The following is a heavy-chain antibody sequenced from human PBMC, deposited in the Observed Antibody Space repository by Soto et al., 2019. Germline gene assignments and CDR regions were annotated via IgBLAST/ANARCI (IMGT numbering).Heavy chain of an antibody. CDR2: IYYSGST. D-gene: IGHD2-15*01. Sequence: SETLSLTCTVSGGSISSGDYYWSWIRQPPGKGLEWIGSIYYSGSTYYNPSLKSRVTISVDTSKNQFSLKLSSVTAADTAVYYCASRQGYCSGGSCGWFDPWGQGTLVTVSS. CDR1: GGSISSGDYY. V-gene: IGHV4-39*01. CDR3: ASRQGYCSGGSCGWFDP. J-gene: IGHJ5*02.